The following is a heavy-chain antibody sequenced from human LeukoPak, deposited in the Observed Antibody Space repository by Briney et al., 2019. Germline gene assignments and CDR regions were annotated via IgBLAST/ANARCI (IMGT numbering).Heavy chain of an antibody. D-gene: IGHD3-22*01. CDR1: GGSISSYY. CDR2: IYYSGST. J-gene: IGHJ3*02. CDR3: AREVQGHYYDSSGYRAFDI. V-gene: IGHV4-59*12. Sequence: SETLSLTCTVSGGSISSYYWSWIRQPPGKGLEWIGYIYYSGSTNYNPSLKSRVTISVDTSKNQFSLKLSSVTAADTAVYYCAREVQGHYYDSSGYRAFDIWGQGTMVTVSS.